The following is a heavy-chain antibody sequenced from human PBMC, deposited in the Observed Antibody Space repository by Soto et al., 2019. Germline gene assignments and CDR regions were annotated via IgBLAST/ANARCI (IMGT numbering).Heavy chain of an antibody. CDR2: FYYTGST. V-gene: IGHV4-61*01. CDR1: GVSVSSGNYY. CDR3: ARDRVYSSSYYYYYYGMDV. Sequence: SETVSLTCTVSGVSVSSGNYYWSWIRQPPGKGLEWIGYFYYTGSTNYNPSLKSRVTISVNTSKNQFSLKLSSVTAADTAVYYCARDRVYSSSYYYYYYGMDVWGQGTTVTVSS. J-gene: IGHJ6*02. D-gene: IGHD6-13*01.